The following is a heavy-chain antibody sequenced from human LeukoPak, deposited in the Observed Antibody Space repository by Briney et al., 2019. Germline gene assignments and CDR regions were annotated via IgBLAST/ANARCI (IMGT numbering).Heavy chain of an antibody. Sequence: PSETLSLTCAVSGYSIRSGYYWGWIRQPPGKGLEWIGIILNSGSTYYNPSLKSRLTTSVDTSKNQFSLNLSSVTAADTAVYYCERHFLRSGSYWAVYWGQGTLDTVSS. CDR1: GYSIRSGYY. CDR3: ERHFLRSGSYWAVY. D-gene: IGHD1-26*01. CDR2: ILNSGST. V-gene: IGHV4-38-2*01. J-gene: IGHJ4*02.